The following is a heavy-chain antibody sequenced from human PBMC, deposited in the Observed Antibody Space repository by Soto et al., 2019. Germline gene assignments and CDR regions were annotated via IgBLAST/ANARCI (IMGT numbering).Heavy chain of an antibody. J-gene: IGHJ4*02. CDR1: GFTFSNYA. CDR3: AKADFVWSSEQPYYFDY. V-gene: IGHV3-23*01. CDR2: ISGSGGRS. Sequence: EVQLLDSGGGLVQPGGSLRLSCAASGFTFSNYAMTWGRQGPGKGLEWVSGISGSGGRSYYADSVKGRFTISRDNSKSPLYLQMNSLRAEDTAVYYCAKADFVWSSEQPYYFDYWGQGTLVTFSS. D-gene: IGHD3-16*01.